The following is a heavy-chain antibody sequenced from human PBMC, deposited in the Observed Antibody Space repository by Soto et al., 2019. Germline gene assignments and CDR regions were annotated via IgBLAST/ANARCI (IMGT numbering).Heavy chain of an antibody. CDR1: GASISSGDYY. D-gene: IGHD6-25*01. CDR2: IHNSGNT. CDR3: ARTTTLLTRPSDSGL. J-gene: IGHJ2*01. V-gene: IGHV4-31*03. Sequence: QVQLQESGPGLVKPSQTLSLTCTVSGASISSGDYYWSWIRQYPGKGLEWIGYIHNSGNTYYNPARKSRVSISMDTSRNQFALQLYSVIASDTSVYYCARTTTLLTRPSDSGLCCRGSLVTISS.